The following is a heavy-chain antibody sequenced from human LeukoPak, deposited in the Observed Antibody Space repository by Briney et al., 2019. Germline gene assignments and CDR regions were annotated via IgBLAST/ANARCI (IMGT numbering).Heavy chain of an antibody. CDR2: IWDDGSHE. Sequence: PGGSLRLSCAASGFIFSSYGMHWVRQAPGKGLEWVAVIWDDGSHEYYADSVKGRFTISSDNSKNTLYLQMNSLRAEDTAVYYCARGLKYYYDSSGYYYFDCWGQGTLVTVSS. CDR3: ARGLKYYYDSSGYYYFDC. D-gene: IGHD3-22*01. J-gene: IGHJ4*02. CDR1: GFIFSSYG. V-gene: IGHV3-33*01.